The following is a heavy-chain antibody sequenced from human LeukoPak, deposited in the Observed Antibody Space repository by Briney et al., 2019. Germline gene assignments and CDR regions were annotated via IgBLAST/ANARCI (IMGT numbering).Heavy chain of an antibody. CDR1: GGTFSSYT. CDR3: ARTQYAATGRFDP. D-gene: IGHD6-13*01. Sequence: SVKVSCKASGGTFSSYTISWVRQAPGQGLEWMGRIIPILGIANYAQKFQGRVTITADKSTSTAYMELSSLRSEDTAVYYCARTQYAATGRFDPWGQGTLVTVSS. V-gene: IGHV1-69*02. J-gene: IGHJ5*02. CDR2: IIPILGIA.